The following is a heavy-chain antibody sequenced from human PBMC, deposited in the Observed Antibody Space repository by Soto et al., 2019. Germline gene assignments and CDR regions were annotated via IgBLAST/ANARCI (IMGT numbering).Heavy chain of an antibody. CDR1: GGSISSNNW. CDR2: IYHSGST. Sequence: QVQLQESGPGLVKPSGTLSLTCAVSGGSISSNNWWSWVRQPPGKGLEWIGEIYHSGSTNYNPSLKGRVTMSVDKSQSQFSLNLGSLTAADTAVYYCAGQVATTYTYNYGCQGTLVTVSS. J-gene: IGHJ4*02. D-gene: IGHD5-18*01. V-gene: IGHV4-4*02. CDR3: AGQVATTYTYNY.